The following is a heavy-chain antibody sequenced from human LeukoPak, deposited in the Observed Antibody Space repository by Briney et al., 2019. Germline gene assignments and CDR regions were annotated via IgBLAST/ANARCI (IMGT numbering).Heavy chain of an antibody. CDR2: IYYSGRT. D-gene: IGHD7-27*01. CDR1: GGSISSYY. CDR3: AIGLGSMDV. V-gene: IGHV4-59*08. J-gene: IGHJ6*02. Sequence: SETLSLTCTVSGGSISSYYWSWLRQAPGKGLEGVGYIYYSGRTNENPSLKSRLTISVDTSKNQSSLKLSSVTAADTAVYYCAIGLGSMDVWGQGTTVTVSS.